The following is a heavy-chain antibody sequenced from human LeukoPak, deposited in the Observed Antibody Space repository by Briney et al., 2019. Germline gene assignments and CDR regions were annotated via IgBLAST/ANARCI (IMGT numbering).Heavy chain of an antibody. Sequence: PSETLSLTCTVSGGSISSSSYYWGWIRQPPGKGLEWIGSIYYSGSTYYNPSLKSRVTISVDTSKNQFSLKLSSVTAADTAVYYCARSYYYDSSALGDYWGQGTLVTVSS. CDR2: IYYSGST. V-gene: IGHV4-39*07. CDR1: GGSISSSSYY. J-gene: IGHJ4*02. CDR3: ARSYYYDSSALGDY. D-gene: IGHD3-22*01.